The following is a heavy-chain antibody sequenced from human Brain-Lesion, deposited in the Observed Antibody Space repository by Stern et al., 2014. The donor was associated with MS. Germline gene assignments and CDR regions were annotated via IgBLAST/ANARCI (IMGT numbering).Heavy chain of an antibody. V-gene: IGHV3-7*01. CDR2: INQDGSDK. D-gene: IGHD3-3*01. J-gene: IGHJ5*02. CDR1: GFTFSDYW. CDR3: ARIDRGNYDFWSGYYDYWFDP. Sequence: QLVQSGGDLVQPGGSLRLSCVASGFTFSDYWLTWVRQAPGKGLQWAANINQDGSDKNYVDSVKGRFTISRDNAKNSLYLQMNSLRVDDTAVYYCARIDRGNYDFWSGYYDYWFDPWGQGTLVTVSS.